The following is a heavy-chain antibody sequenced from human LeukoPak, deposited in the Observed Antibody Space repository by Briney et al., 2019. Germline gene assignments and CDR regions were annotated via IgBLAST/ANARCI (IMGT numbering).Heavy chain of an antibody. V-gene: IGHV4-4*09. Sequence: SETLSLTCTVSGGSISSYYWSWIRQPPGKGLEWIGYIYTSGSTNYNPSLKSRVTISVDTSKNQFSLKLSSVTAADTAVDYCATDGAGFDTWGQGVLVTVSS. CDR1: GGSISSYY. J-gene: IGHJ5*02. CDR3: ATDGAGFDT. D-gene: IGHD5-24*01. CDR2: IYTSGST.